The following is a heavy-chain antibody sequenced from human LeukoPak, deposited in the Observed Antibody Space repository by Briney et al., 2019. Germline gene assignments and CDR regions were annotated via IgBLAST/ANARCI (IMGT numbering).Heavy chain of an antibody. CDR2: INSDGSST. Sequence: GGSLRLSCAASGFTFSSYWMHWVRQAPGKGLVWVSRINSDGSSTSYADSVKGRFTISRDNVRNTLYLQMNSLRAEDTAVYYCASDDYALSGYFDYWGQGTLVTVSS. J-gene: IGHJ4*02. D-gene: IGHD4-17*01. CDR1: GFTFSSYW. CDR3: ASDDYALSGYFDY. V-gene: IGHV3-74*01.